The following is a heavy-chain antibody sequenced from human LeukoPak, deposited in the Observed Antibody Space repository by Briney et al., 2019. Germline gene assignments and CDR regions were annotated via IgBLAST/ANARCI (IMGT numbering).Heavy chain of an antibody. Sequence: GGSLRLSCAASGFTFSSYGMHWVRQAPGKGLEWVAVISYDGSNKYYADSVKGRFTISRDNSKNTLYLQMNSLRAEDTAVYYCAREVYSGYRRRVFDPWGQGTLVTVSS. D-gene: IGHD5-12*01. J-gene: IGHJ5*02. CDR1: GFTFSSYG. V-gene: IGHV3-30*19. CDR2: ISYDGSNK. CDR3: AREVYSGYRRRVFDP.